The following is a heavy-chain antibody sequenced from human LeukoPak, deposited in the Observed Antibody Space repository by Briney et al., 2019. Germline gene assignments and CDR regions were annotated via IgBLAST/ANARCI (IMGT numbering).Heavy chain of an antibody. CDR3: ARGTYGDYVYYYYYMDV. Sequence: SETLSLTCTVSGGSISSYYWSWIRQSPGKGLEWIGYIYYSGSTNYNPSLKSRVTISVDKSKNQFSLKLSSVTAADTAVYYCARGTYGDYVYYYYYMDVWGKGTTVTASS. J-gene: IGHJ6*03. CDR1: GGSISSYY. V-gene: IGHV4-59*01. D-gene: IGHD4-17*01. CDR2: IYYSGST.